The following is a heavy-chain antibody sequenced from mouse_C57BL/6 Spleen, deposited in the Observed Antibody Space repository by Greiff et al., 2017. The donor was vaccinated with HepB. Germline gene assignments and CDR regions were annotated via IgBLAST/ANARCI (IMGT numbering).Heavy chain of an antibody. D-gene: IGHD1-1*01. V-gene: IGHV1-22*01. CDR2: INPNNGGT. Sequence: VQLQQSGPELVKPGASVKMSCKASGYTFTDYNMHWVKQSHGKGLEWIGYINPNNGGTSYNQKFKGKATLTVNKSSSTAYMELRSLTSEDSAVYYCAREGSIYYYGSSAYAMDYWGQGTSVTVSS. CDR3: AREGSIYYYGSSAYAMDY. CDR1: GYTFTDYN. J-gene: IGHJ4*01.